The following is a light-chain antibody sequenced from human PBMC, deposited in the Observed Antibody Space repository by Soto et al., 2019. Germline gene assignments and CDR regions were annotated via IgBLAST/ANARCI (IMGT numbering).Light chain of an antibody. J-gene: IGLJ1*01. CDR1: STDPATYDL. CDR3: SSYTNINTRACV. CDR2: EVT. V-gene: IGLV2-14*02. Sequence: QPVLTQPASVSGSPGQSITISCTGTSTDPATYDLVSWYQQHPGKAPQLITYEVTDRPSGVSNRFSGSKSGNTASLTISGLQAEDEAEYYCSSYTNINTRACVFGTGTKLTVL.